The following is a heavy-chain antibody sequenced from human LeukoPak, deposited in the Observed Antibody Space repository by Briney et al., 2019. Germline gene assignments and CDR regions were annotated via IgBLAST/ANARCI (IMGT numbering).Heavy chain of an antibody. J-gene: IGHJ4*02. D-gene: IGHD6-13*01. CDR3: ATVYSSSWYGPSN. CDR1: GYTFTVDY. Sequence: ASVKVSCKASGYTFTVDYMHWGRQAPGQGLEWMGWINPNSGGTNYAQKFQGRVTMTRDTSISTAYMELSRLRSDDTAVYYCATVYSSSWYGPSNWGQGTLVTVSS. V-gene: IGHV1-2*02. CDR2: INPNSGGT.